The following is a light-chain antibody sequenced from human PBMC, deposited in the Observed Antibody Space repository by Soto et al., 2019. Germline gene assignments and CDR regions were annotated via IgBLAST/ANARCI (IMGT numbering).Light chain of an antibody. CDR2: GAS. J-gene: IGKJ1*01. CDR3: QQYNNWPRT. V-gene: IGKV3-15*01. CDR1: QSVNSN. Sequence: EVVVTQSPATLSVSPGERATLSCRASQSVNSNLAWYQQKPGQAPRLLIYGASTRAAGIPATFSGSGSGTDFTLTITSPQSEDFAIYYCQQYNNWPRTFGQGTKVDIK.